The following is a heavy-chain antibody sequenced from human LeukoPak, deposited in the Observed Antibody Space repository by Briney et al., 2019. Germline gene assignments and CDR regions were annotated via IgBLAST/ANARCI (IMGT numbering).Heavy chain of an antibody. CDR1: GGTFSSYA. CDR2: IIPILGIA. D-gene: IGHD1-26*01. V-gene: IGHV1-69*10. CDR3: ARDPYSGSYYDYYYGMDV. Sequence: GASVKVSCKASGGTFSSYAITWVRQAPGQGLEWMGWIIPILGIANYAQKFQGRVTITADKSTSAAYMELSSLRSEDTAVYYCARDPYSGSYYDYYYGMDVWGQGTTVTVSS. J-gene: IGHJ6*02.